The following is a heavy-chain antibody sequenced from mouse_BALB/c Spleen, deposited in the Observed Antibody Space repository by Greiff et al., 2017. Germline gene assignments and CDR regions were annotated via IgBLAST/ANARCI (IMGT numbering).Heavy chain of an antibody. J-gene: IGHJ1*01. Sequence: EVMLVESGGGLVKPGGSLKLSCAASGFTFSDYYMYWVRQTPEKRLEWVATISDGGSYTYYPDSVKGRFTISRDNAKNNLYLQMSSLKSEDTAMYYCAREGSSYRYFDVWGAGTTVTVSS. CDR3: AREGSSYRYFDV. V-gene: IGHV5-4*02. D-gene: IGHD1-1*01. CDR2: ISDGGSYT. CDR1: GFTFSDYY.